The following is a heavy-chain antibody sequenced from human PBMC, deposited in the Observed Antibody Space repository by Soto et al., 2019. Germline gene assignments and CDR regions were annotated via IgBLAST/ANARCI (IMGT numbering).Heavy chain of an antibody. J-gene: IGHJ4*02. CDR3: AKVHRPHYDILSGYYEVFAFDY. D-gene: IGHD3-9*01. V-gene: IGHV3-23*01. CDR2: ISGSGGST. Sequence: EVQLLESGGGLVQPGGSLRLSCAASGFTFSSYAMSWVRQAPGKGLEWVSAISGSGGSTYYADSVKGRFTISRDNSKNTLYLQMNSLRAEDTAVYYCAKVHRPHYDILSGYYEVFAFDYWGQGTLVTVSS. CDR1: GFTFSSYA.